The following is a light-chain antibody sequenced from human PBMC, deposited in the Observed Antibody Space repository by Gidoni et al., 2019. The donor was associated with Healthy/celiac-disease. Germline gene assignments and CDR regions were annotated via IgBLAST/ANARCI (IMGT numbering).Light chain of an antibody. V-gene: IGLV2-14*03. Sequence: QSALTQPASGSGSPGQAITISCTGTSSDVGGYNYVSWYQQHPGKAPKLMIYYVSNRTSGVSNRFSGSKSGNTASLTISGLQAEDEADYYCSSYTSSSTPVVFGGGTKLTVL. CDR3: SSYTSSSTPVV. CDR2: YVS. CDR1: SSDVGGYNY. J-gene: IGLJ2*01.